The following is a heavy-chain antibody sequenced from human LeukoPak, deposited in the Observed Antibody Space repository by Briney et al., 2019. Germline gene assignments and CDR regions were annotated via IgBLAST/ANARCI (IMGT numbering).Heavy chain of an antibody. Sequence: GGSLRLSCAASGFIFSNYWMHWVRQAPGKGLVWVSRVNNDGSSATYADSVKGRFTISRDNAKNTLYLQMNSLRAEDTAVYYCAKGGLRVTDYWGQGTLVTVSS. D-gene: IGHD5/OR15-5a*01. J-gene: IGHJ4*02. CDR1: GFIFSNYW. CDR2: VNNDGSSA. CDR3: AKGGLRVTDY. V-gene: IGHV3-74*03.